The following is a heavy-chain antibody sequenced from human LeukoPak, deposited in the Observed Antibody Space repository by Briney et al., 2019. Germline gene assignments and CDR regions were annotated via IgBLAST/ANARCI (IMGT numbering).Heavy chain of an antibody. Sequence: SETLSLTCTVSGYSISSGYYWGWIRQPPGKGLEWIGSIYYSGSTYYNPSLKSRVTISVDTSKNQFSLKLSSVTAADTAVYYCARVVGYTDYWGQGTLVTVSS. CDR2: IYYSGST. CDR3: ARVVGYTDY. D-gene: IGHD5-12*01. J-gene: IGHJ4*02. V-gene: IGHV4-38-2*02. CDR1: GYSISSGYY.